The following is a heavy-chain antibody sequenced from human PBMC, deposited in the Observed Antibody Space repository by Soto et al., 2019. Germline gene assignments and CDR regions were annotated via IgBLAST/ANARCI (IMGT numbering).Heavy chain of an antibody. CDR3: AKDGSHNFDY. J-gene: IGHJ4*02. V-gene: IGHV3-30*18. Sequence: QVQLVESGGGVVQPGRSLRLSCAASGFTFSHYAMHWVRQAPGKGLEWVALMSYDGSNEYYADSVKGRFPISRDNSKNTLYLQMNSLRAEDTAVYYCAKDGSHNFDYWGQGTLVTVSS. CDR2: MSYDGSNE. CDR1: GFTFSHYA. D-gene: IGHD1-26*01.